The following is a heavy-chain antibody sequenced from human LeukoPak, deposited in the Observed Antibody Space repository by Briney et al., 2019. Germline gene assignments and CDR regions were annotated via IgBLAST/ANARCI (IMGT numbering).Heavy chain of an antibody. CDR2: IYDSGST. CDR3: ARDQGNWFDP. J-gene: IGHJ5*02. Sequence: SETLSLTCTVSGGSIRSSYYYWGWIRQPPGKGLEWIGSIYDSGSTYYNPSLKSRVTISVDTSKNQFSLKLSSVTAADTAVYYCARDQGNWFDPWGQGTLVTVSS. V-gene: IGHV4-39*07. CDR1: GGSIRSSYYY.